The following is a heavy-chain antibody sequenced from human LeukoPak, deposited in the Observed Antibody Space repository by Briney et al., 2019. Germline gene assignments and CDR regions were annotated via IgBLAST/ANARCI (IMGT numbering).Heavy chain of an antibody. J-gene: IGHJ4*02. CDR2: IYYSGST. CDR3: ARHVGYSNYFSIGEFDH. Sequence: SETLSLTCTVSGGSISSSSYYWGWIRQPPGKGLEWIGSIYYSGSTYYNPSLKSRVTISVDTSKNQFSLKLSSVTAADTAVYYCARHVGYSNYFSIGEFDHWGQGTLVTVSS. V-gene: IGHV4-39*01. CDR1: GGSISSSSYY. D-gene: IGHD4-11*01.